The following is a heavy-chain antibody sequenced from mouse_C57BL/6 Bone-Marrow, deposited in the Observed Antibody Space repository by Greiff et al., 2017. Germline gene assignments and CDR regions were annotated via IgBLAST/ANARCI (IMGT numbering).Heavy chain of an antibody. J-gene: IGHJ4*01. CDR1: GYTFTSYW. CDR3: ARSYYYGSSHDYYAMDY. D-gene: IGHD1-1*01. CDR2: INPSSGYT. V-gene: IGHV1-7*01. Sequence: VQLQQSGAELAKPGASVKLSCKASGYTFTSYWMHWVKQRPGQGLEWIGYINPSSGYTEYNQKFKDKATLTADKSSSTAYMQMSSLTYEDSAVYYCARSYYYGSSHDYYAMDYWGQGTSVTVSS.